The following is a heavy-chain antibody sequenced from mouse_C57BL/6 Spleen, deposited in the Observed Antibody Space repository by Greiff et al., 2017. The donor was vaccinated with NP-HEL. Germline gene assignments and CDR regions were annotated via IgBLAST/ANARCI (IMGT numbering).Heavy chain of an antibody. J-gene: IGHJ2*01. CDR2: IDPSDSET. CDR3: ARLDYYDY. CDR1: GYTFTSYW. Sequence: QVHVKQPGAELVRPGSSVKLSCKASGYTFTSYWMHWVKQRPIQGLEWIGNIDPSDSETHYNQKFKDKATLTVDKSSSTAYMQLSSLTSEDSAVYYCARLDYYDYWGQGTTLTVSS. V-gene: IGHV1-52*01.